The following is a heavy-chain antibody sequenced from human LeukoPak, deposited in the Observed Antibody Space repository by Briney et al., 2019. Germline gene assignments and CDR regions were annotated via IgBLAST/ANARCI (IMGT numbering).Heavy chain of an antibody. J-gene: IGHJ4*02. CDR3: AREIAVPGSYYFDY. CDR1: GVSISRYY. CDR2: IYYSGST. Sequence: SETLSLTCTVSGVSISRYYWSWIRQPPGKGLEWLGYIYYSGSTNYNPSLKSRVTISVDTSKNQFSLKLSSVTAADTAVYYCAREIAVPGSYYFDYWGQGTLVTVSS. D-gene: IGHD6-19*01. V-gene: IGHV4-59*01.